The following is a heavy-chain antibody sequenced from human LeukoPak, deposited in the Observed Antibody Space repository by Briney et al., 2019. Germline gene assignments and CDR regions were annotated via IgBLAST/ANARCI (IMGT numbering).Heavy chain of an antibody. J-gene: IGHJ4*02. CDR3: AKFYDILTGYFDY. D-gene: IGHD3-9*01. V-gene: IGHV3-23*01. CDR2: ISGGNGNTYYA. CDR1: GFPFSSYA. Sequence: GGSLRLSCAASGFPFSSYAMSWVRQSPGKGLEWVSAISGGNGNTYYAYYADSVRGRFTISRDSSKNTLYLQMNSLRAEDTAVYYCAKFYDILTGYFDYWGQGALVTVSS.